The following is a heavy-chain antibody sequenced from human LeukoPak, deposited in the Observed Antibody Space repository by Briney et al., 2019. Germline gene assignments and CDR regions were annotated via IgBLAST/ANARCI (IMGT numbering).Heavy chain of an antibody. J-gene: IGHJ4*02. CDR1: GGSISSSSYY. V-gene: IGHV4-39*01. Sequence: SETLSLTCTVSGGSISSSSYYWDWIRQPPGKGLEWIGAIYYSGYTNYNPSLKSRVTISVDTSKNQFTLKLSSVTAADTAVYYCARHRIPAALASAFDYWGQGTLVTVSS. D-gene: IGHD2-2*01. CDR3: ARHRIPAALASAFDY. CDR2: IYYSGYT.